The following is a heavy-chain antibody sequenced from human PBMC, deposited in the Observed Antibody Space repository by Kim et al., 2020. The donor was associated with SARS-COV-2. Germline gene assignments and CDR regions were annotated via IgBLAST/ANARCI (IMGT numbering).Heavy chain of an antibody. CDR2: IWYDGSIT. V-gene: IGHV3-33*01. CDR3: VRDFHSGPYSSSVQYFQY. J-gene: IGHJ1*01. D-gene: IGHD6-13*01. Sequence: GGSLRLSCAASGFTFKNYGMRWVRQAPGKGLEWVAVIWYDGSITYNADLVKGRFTISRDNSNNMLFLQMNSLRADDTAVYYCVRDFHSGPYSSSVQYFQYWGQSTLVTVSS. CDR1: GFTFKNYG.